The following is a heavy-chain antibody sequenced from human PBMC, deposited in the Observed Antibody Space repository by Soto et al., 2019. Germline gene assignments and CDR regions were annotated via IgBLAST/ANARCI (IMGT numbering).Heavy chain of an antibody. CDR3: AKRTSVTTWGESDY. Sequence: QVQVMQSGAEVKKPGDSVKVSCKTSGYIVSDYGINWVRQAPGQGLEWMGWISGYSGNANLAQKFQGRVTMTTDKSTRTAYMELRRLRSDDTAVYYCAKRTSVTTWGESDYWGQGTLVTVSS. CDR2: ISGYSGNA. D-gene: IGHD4-17*01. J-gene: IGHJ4*02. CDR1: GYIVSDYG. V-gene: IGHV1-18*04.